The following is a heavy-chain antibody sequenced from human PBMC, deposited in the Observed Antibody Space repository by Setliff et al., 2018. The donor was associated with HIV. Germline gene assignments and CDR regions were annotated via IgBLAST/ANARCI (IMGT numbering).Heavy chain of an antibody. Sequence: PSVKVSCKASGYTFTDYAIHWVRQAPGQRLEWMGWINTDNGNTKYSQNFQGRVTVTRDTSASTAYMELSSLRSEDTAVYYCARGPGEFLAYWGQGTLVTVSS. V-gene: IGHV1-3*04. CDR2: INTDNGNT. CDR1: GYTFTDYA. CDR3: ARGPGEFLAY. D-gene: IGHD3-10*01. J-gene: IGHJ4*02.